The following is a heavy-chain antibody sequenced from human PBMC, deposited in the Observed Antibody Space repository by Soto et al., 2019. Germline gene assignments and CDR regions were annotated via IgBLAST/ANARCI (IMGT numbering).Heavy chain of an antibody. CDR3: AKDPYSGVLVPVAIGFDP. CDR2: ISGSGGSA. Sequence: GGSLRLSCAASGFTFSNYAMTWVRQGPGKGLEWVSAISGSGGSAHYADSVKGRFTISRDNSKNTLYLQMNSLRADDSGVYYCAKDPYSGVLVPVAIGFDPWGPGTLVTVSS. V-gene: IGHV3-23*01. D-gene: IGHD2-2*01. J-gene: IGHJ5*02. CDR1: GFTFSNYA.